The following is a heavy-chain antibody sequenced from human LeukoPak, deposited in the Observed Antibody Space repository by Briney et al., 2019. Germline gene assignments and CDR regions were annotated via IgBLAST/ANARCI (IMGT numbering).Heavy chain of an antibody. CDR1: GFTFSGYY. J-gene: IGHJ4*02. Sequence: PGGSLRLSCAASGFTFSGYYMSWIRQAPGKALEWLSYISSSGSTIYYADSVKGRFTISRNNAKNSLYLQMNSLRDEDTSVYYCARDRVNYYYGSGSTALFDYWGQGTLVTVSS. D-gene: IGHD3-10*01. CDR3: ARDRVNYYYGSGSTALFDY. V-gene: IGHV3-11*01. CDR2: ISSSGSTI.